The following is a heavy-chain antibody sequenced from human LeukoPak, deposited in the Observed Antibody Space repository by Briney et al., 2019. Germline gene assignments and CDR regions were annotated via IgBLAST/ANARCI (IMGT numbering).Heavy chain of an antibody. CDR2: IGSTSSYI. Sequence: PGGSLRLSCAASGFTFSNYGMNWVRQTPDKGLEWVASIGSTSSYIYYTDSVRGRFTISRDNTKNSLYLQMNSLRAEDTAVYYCARVLGYSSSWDGFDYWGQGTLVTVSS. J-gene: IGHJ4*02. CDR3: ARVLGYSSSWDGFDY. D-gene: IGHD6-13*01. V-gene: IGHV3-21*01. CDR1: GFTFSNYG.